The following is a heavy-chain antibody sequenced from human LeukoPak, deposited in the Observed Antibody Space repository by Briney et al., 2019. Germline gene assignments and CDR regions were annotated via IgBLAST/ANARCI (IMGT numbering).Heavy chain of an antibody. V-gene: IGHV3-11*04. D-gene: IGHD3-22*01. CDR3: AREYPPYYYDSSGYGFPVDI. J-gene: IGHJ3*02. CDR2: ISSSGSTI. CDR1: GFTFSDYY. Sequence: GGSLRLSCAASGFTFSDYYMSWIRQAPGKGLEWVSYISSSGSTIYYADSVKGRFTISRDNAKNSLYLQMNSLRAEDTAVYYCAREYPPYYYDSSGYGFPVDIWGQGTMATVSS.